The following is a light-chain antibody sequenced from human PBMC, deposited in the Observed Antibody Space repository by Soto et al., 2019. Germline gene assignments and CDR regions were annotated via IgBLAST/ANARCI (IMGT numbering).Light chain of an antibody. CDR3: QQQGT. J-gene: IGKJ2*01. CDR1: RSLSSSY. CDR2: AAS. Sequence: EIVLTQSPGTLSLSPGERATLSCRASRSLSSSYVVWYQQKPGQAPRLLIYAASRRATGILDRFSGSGSATEYTLTISRLEPEDFAVYYCQQQGTFGQGTKLEIK. V-gene: IGKV3-20*01.